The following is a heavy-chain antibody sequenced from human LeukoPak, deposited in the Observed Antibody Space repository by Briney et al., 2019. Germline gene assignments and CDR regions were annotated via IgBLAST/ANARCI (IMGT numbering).Heavy chain of an antibody. CDR2: IRYDGSNK. CDR3: ATVRGVIEDFYYYYMDV. D-gene: IGHD3-10*01. Sequence: GGSLRLSCAASGFTFSSYGMHWVRQAPGKGLEWVSFIRYDGSNKYYGDSVKGRFTVSRDNSKNTLYLQMNSLRAEDTAVYYCATVRGVIEDFYYYYMDVWGKGTTVTISS. V-gene: IGHV3-30*02. J-gene: IGHJ6*03. CDR1: GFTFSSYG.